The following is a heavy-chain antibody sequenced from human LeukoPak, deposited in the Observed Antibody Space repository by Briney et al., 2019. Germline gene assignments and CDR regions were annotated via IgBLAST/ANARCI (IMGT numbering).Heavy chain of an antibody. CDR1: GFSFSSYD. CDR3: AKPPMGAVTY. J-gene: IGHJ4*02. V-gene: IGHV3-23*01. Sequence: GGSLRLSYAASGFSFSSYDMSWVRQAPGKGLEWVSTISGSGGSTYYADSVKGRFTISRDNSKNTLYLQMSSLRAEDTAVYYCAKPPMGAVTYWGQGTLVTVSS. D-gene: IGHD5-18*01. CDR2: ISGSGGST.